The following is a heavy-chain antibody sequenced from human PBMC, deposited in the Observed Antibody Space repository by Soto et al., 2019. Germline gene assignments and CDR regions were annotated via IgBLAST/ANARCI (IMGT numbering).Heavy chain of an antibody. Sequence: QVQLLQSGAEVKKPGASVKISCKASGYNLNNYEINWVRQAPAQGLEWMGWMKGYSGNPLYAQNFQGRLTLTRDTSTNTADLELTSLAYEDTAIYCCARRRGESYYGLDYWGQGTLVTVSS. V-gene: IGHV1-8*01. D-gene: IGHD1-26*01. CDR2: MKGYSGNP. J-gene: IGHJ4*02. CDR3: ARRRGESYYGLDY. CDR1: GYNLNNYE.